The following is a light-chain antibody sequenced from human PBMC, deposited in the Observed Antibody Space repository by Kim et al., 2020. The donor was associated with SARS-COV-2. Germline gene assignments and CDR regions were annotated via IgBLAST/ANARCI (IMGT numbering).Light chain of an antibody. CDR3: SSTYV. CDR2: DVS. Sequence: QSALTQPASVSGSPGQSIAISCTGTSSDVGGYTYVSWYQQHPGKAPKLMIYDVSKRPSGVSNRFSGSKSGNTASLTISGLQAEDEADYTSSSTYVFG. J-gene: IGLJ1*01. V-gene: IGLV2-14*01. CDR1: SSDVGGYTY.